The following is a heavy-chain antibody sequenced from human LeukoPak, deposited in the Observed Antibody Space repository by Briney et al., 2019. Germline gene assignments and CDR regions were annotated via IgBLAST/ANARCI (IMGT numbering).Heavy chain of an antibody. J-gene: IGHJ4*02. D-gene: IGHD4-11*01. CDR1: EFTFSRYD. CDR2: ISGIGGTS. CDR3: AKFYSLYYFDY. Sequence: GGSLRLSCAASEFTFSRYDMHWVRQAPGKGLEWVSGISGIGGTSYYADSVKGRFTISRDNSKNTLYLQMNSLRDEDTAVYYCAKFYSLYYFDYWGQGTLVTVSS. V-gene: IGHV3-23*01.